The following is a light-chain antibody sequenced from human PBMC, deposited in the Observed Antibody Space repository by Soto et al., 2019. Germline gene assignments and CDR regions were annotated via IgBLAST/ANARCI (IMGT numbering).Light chain of an antibody. CDR3: LQDYNYPLT. CDR2: GAS. CDR1: ESVSSS. V-gene: IGKV3-15*01. Sequence: EIVMTQSPATLSVSPGERATLSCRASESVSSSLAWYQQKPGQAPRLLIYGASTRATGVPARFSGSGSGTEFTLTISSLQSEDFAVYYCLQDYNYPLTFGGGTKVEIK. J-gene: IGKJ4*01.